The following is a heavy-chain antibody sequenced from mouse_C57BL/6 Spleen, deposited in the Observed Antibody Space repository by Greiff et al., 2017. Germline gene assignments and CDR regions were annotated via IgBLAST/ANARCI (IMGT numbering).Heavy chain of an antibody. V-gene: IGHV5-16*01. J-gene: IGHJ3*01. CDR1: GFTFSDYY. Sequence: EVQLVESEGGLVQPGSSMKLSCTASGFTFSDYYMAWVRQVPEKGLEWVANINYDGSSTYYLDSLKSRFIISRDNAKNILYLQMSSLKSEDTATYYCASGYYFAYWGQGTLVTVSA. CDR2: INYDGSST. CDR3: ASGYYFAY. D-gene: IGHD1-1*02.